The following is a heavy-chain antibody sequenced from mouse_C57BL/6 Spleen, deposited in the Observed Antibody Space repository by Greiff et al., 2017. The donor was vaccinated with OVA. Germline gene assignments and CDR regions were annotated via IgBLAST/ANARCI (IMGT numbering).Heavy chain of an antibody. CDR2: IYPGDGDT. CDR3: ARGDSSGYVGY. CDR1: GYAFSSSW. Sequence: QVQLQQSGPELVKPGASVKISCKASGYAFSSSWMNWVKQRPGKGLEWIGRIYPGDGDTNYNGKFKGKATLTADKSSNTAYMQLSSLTSEDSAVYFCARGDSSGYVGYWGQGTTLTVSS. V-gene: IGHV1-82*01. D-gene: IGHD3-2*02. J-gene: IGHJ2*01.